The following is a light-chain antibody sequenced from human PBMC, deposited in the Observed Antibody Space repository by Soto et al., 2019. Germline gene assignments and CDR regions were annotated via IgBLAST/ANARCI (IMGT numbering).Light chain of an antibody. J-gene: IGKJ1*01. CDR2: AAS. CDR3: QQSYTSWWT. V-gene: IGKV1-39*01. CDR1: QGISSY. Sequence: DIQLTQSPSFLSASVGDRVTINCRASQGISSYLAWYQQKPGKAPKFLIYAASTLQSGVPSRFTGSGSGTDFTLTISSLQPEDFATYYCQQSYTSWWTFGQGTKVEIK.